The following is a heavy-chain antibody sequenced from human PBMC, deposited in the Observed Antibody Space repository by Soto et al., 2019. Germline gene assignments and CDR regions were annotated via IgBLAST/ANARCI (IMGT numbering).Heavy chain of an antibody. CDR2: FDPEDGET. V-gene: IGHV1-24*01. CDR1: GYTLTELS. D-gene: IGHD3-3*01. CDR3: ATKYYDFWSGYPPINNWFDD. Sequence: ASVKVCCKVSGYTLTELSMHWVRQAPGKGLEWMGGFDPEDGETIYAQKFQGRVTMTEDTSTDTAYMELSSLRSEDTAVYYCATKYYDFWSGYPPINNWFDDWGQGTLVTVTS. J-gene: IGHJ5*02.